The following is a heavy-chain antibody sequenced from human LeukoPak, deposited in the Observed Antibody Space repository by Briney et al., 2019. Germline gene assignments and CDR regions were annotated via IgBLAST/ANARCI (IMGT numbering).Heavy chain of an antibody. V-gene: IGHV3-21*01. CDR3: ARDLISMFDY. D-gene: IGHD2/OR15-2a*01. Sequence: PGGSLRLSCAASGFTFSSYSMNWVRQAPGKGLEWVSSISSSSSYIYYADSVKGRFTISRDNAKNSLYLQMNSLRADDTAVYYGARDLISMFDYWGQGNLVTVSS. CDR2: ISSSSSYI. J-gene: IGHJ4*02. CDR1: GFTFSSYS.